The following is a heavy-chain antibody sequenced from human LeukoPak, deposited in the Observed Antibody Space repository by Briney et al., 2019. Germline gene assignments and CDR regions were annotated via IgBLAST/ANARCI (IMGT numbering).Heavy chain of an antibody. CDR3: ARMHLGYCSGGSCLEAAADGMDV. V-gene: IGHV2-70*11. CDR1: GFSLSTSGMC. J-gene: IGHJ6*02. D-gene: IGHD2-15*01. Sequence: ESGPTLVNPTQTLTLTCTFSGFSLSTSGMCVSWIRQPPGKALEWLARIDWDDDKYYSTSLKTRLTISKDTSKNQVVLTMTNMDPVDTAKYYCARMHLGYCSGGSCLEAAADGMDVWGQGTTVTVSS. CDR2: IDWDDDK.